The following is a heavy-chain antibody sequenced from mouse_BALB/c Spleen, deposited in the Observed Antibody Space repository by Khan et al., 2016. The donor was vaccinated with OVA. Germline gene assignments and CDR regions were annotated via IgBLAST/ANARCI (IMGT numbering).Heavy chain of an antibody. J-gene: IGHJ4*01. V-gene: IGHV14-3*02. CDR2: IDPASGNT. CDR1: GFNIKDTY. CDR3: ADSLLLYAMDY. Sequence: VRLQQSGAELVKPGASVKLSCTASGFNIKDTYIHWVKQWPEQGLEWIGRIDPASGNTKYDPKFQGKATLTADTSSNTAYLQLSSLTSEDTAVYYCADSLLLYAMDYWGQGTSVTVSS. D-gene: IGHD1-2*01.